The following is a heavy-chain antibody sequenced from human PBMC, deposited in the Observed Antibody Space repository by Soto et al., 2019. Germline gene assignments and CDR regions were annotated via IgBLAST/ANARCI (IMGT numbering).Heavy chain of an antibody. CDR2: IYYSGST. D-gene: IGHD5-18*01. V-gene: IGHV4-31*03. J-gene: IGHJ4*02. CDR1: GGSISSGGYY. CDR3: ARSGYSYGPNPLLY. Sequence: QVQLQESGPGLVKPSQTLSLTCTVSGGSISSGGYYWSWIRQHPGKGLEWIGYIYYSGSTYYNPSLKSRVTISVDTAKNQFSLKLSSVTASVTSVYYCARSGYSYGPNPLLYWVQGNLVTVSS.